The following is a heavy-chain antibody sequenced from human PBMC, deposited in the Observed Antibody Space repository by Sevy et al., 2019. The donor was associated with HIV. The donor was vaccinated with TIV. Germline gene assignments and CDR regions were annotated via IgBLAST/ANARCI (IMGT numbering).Heavy chain of an antibody. Sequence: GGSLRLSCVASGFTFRSYTMKWVRQAPGKGLECVSSISSSGSYIYYADSVKGGFTISRDDAKNALYLQMNTLTAEDAALYYCARVRPYDTRDFDYWGQGTLVTVSS. CDR1: GFTFRSYT. J-gene: IGHJ4*02. V-gene: IGHV3-21*01. CDR2: ISSSGSYI. CDR3: ARVRPYDTRDFDY. D-gene: IGHD3-22*01.